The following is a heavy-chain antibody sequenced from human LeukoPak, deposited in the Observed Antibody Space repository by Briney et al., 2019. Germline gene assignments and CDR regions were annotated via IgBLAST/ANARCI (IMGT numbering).Heavy chain of an antibody. V-gene: IGHV1-69*13. CDR3: ARDSEVRRNLWHY. J-gene: IGHJ4*02. D-gene: IGHD3-10*01. CDR1: GGTLSSYA. CDR2: IIPIFGTA. Sequence: ASVKVSCKASGGTLSSYAISWVRQAPGQGLEWMGGIIPIFGTANYAQKFQGRVTITADESTSTVYMEVSSLRSEDTAVYFCARDSEVRRNLWHYWGQGTLVTVSS.